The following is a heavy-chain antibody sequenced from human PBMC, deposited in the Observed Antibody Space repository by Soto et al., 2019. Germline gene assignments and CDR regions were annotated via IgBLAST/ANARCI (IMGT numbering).Heavy chain of an antibody. CDR2: IYPGDSDT. D-gene: IGHD2-15*01. CDR1: GYSFTSYW. Sequence: GESLKISCKGSGYSFTSYWIGWVRQMPGKGLEWMGIIYPGDSDTRYSPSFQGQVTISADKSISTAYLQWSSLKASDTAMYYCARGRDIVVSGGWFDPWGQGTLVTVSS. J-gene: IGHJ5*02. V-gene: IGHV5-51*01. CDR3: ARGRDIVVSGGWFDP.